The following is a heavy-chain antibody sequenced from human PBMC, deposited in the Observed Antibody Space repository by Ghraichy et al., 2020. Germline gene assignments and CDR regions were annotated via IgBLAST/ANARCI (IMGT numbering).Heavy chain of an antibody. V-gene: IGHV1-46*01. CDR3: ASYGSGRESYFDY. Sequence: ASVKVSCKASGYTFTRYYMHWVRQAPGQGLEGMGIINTSGGGTNYAQKFQGRVTMTRDTSTSTVYMELSSLRYEDKAMYYCASYGSGRESYFDYWGQGTLDTVS. CDR2: INTSGGGT. J-gene: IGHJ4*02. CDR1: GYTFTRYY. D-gene: IGHD3-10*01.